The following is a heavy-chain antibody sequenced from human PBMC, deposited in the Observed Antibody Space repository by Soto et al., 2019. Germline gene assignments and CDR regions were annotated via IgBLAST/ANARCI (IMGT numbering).Heavy chain of an antibody. CDR3: AKDLLKIQVNWFDP. Sequence: PGGSLRLSCTASGFTFSSYAMSWVRQAPGEGLEWVLTIGDSGGSTYYADSVKGRFTISRDNSKNTLYLQMNSLRAEDTAVYYCAKDLLKIQVNWFDPWGQGTLVTVSS. V-gene: IGHV3-23*01. J-gene: IGHJ5*02. CDR1: GFTFSSYA. CDR2: IGDSGGST.